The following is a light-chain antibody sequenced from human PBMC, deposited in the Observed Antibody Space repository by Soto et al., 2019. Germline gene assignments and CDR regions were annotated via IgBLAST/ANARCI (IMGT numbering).Light chain of an antibody. V-gene: IGKV3-20*01. CDR2: VAS. CDR1: QRITSSF. Sequence: EIVMTQSPGPLSLSPGERATLSCRASQRITSSFLAWYQQQPGQAPRLLIYVASDRATGIPARFSGSGSGTDFTLTSSRREPEDSAVYFCQQYGSSRRTFGQGTKLEIK. J-gene: IGKJ1*01. CDR3: QQYGSSRRT.